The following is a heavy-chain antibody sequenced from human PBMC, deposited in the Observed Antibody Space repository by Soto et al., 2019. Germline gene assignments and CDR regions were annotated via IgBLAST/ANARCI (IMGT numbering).Heavy chain of an antibody. V-gene: IGHV1-18*01. CDR1: GYTFTSYG. CDR3: AIDQLWFGQNNWFDP. CDR2: ISAYNGNT. J-gene: IGHJ5*02. D-gene: IGHD3-10*01. Sequence: ASVKVSCKASGYTFTSYGISWVRQAPGQGLEWMGWISAYNGNTNYAQKLQGRVTMTTDTSTSTAYMELRSLRSDDTAVYYCAIDQLWFGQNNWFDPWGQGTLVTVSS.